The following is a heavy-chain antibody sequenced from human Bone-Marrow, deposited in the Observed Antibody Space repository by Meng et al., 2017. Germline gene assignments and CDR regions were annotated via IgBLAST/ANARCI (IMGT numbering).Heavy chain of an antibody. D-gene: IGHD3-3*01. J-gene: IGHJ6*02. Sequence: SVKVSCKASGGTFSSYAISWVRQAPGQGLEWMGGIIPIFGTANYAQKFQGRVTITADNSTSTAYMELSSLRSEDTAVYYCARDIGLFGVVIIGYYGMDGWGQGTTVTVSS. CDR3: ARDIGLFGVVIIGYYGMDG. CDR2: IIPIFGTA. CDR1: GGTFSSYA. V-gene: IGHV1-69*06.